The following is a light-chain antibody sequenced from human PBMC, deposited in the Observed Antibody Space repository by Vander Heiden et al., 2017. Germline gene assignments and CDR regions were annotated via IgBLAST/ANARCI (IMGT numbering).Light chain of an antibody. CDR2: DAS. J-gene: IGKJ3*01. V-gene: IGKV1-5*01. CDR1: QSISSW. CDR3: QQYNSYVFT. Sequence: DIQMTQSPSTLSASVGDRVTITCRASQSISSWLAWYQQKPGKAPKLLIYDASSLESGVPSRFSGSGSGTEFTLTISSLQPDDFATYYCQQYNSYVFTFGHGTKVDIK.